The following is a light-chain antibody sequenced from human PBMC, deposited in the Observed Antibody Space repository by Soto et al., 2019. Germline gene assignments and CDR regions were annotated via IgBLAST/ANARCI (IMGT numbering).Light chain of an antibody. J-gene: IGKJ5*01. V-gene: IGKV1-9*01. CDR3: QQLNSYPIT. CDR1: QGISSY. Sequence: IQLTQSPSSLSASVGDRVTITCRASQGISSYLAWYQQKPGKAPKLLIYAASTLQSGVPSWFSGSGSGTDFTLTISSLQPEDFATYYCQQLNSYPITFGQGTRLEIK. CDR2: AAS.